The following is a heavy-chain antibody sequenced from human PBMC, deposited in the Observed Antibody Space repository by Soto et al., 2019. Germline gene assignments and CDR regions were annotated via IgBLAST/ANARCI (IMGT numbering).Heavy chain of an antibody. Sequence: SETLSLTCTVSGASISGTDYYGIGSLHAPGKGLEWIGYVYYTGSTYYNPSPMSRLTISVDTSKNQFSLKLTSVTAAETAVYYCVRTAREGAVAPHWFDRWGQGTQVTVSS. CDR3: VRTAREGAVAPHWFDR. V-gene: IGHV4-30-4*01. D-gene: IGHD2-21*02. J-gene: IGHJ5*02. CDR1: GASISGTDYY. CDR2: VYYTGST.